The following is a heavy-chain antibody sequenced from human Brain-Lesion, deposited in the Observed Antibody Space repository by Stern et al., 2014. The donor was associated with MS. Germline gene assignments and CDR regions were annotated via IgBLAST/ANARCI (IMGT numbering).Heavy chain of an antibody. CDR3: ASGYRIFDY. V-gene: IGHV4-61*02. D-gene: IGHD5-18*01. CDR2: IHPSGSA. CDR1: GGSISSGSDY. Sequence: VQLVESGPGLVKPSQTLYLTCTVSGGSISSGSDYWSWIRQPVGKGLEWIGRIHPSGSAFYPPSLQSRVTTSTEPSMNQFSLELNSATAADTAIYYCASGYRIFDYWGQGILVTVSS. J-gene: IGHJ4*02.